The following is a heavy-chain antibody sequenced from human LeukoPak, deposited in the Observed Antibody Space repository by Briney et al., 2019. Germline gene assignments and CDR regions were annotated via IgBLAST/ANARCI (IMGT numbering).Heavy chain of an antibody. J-gene: IGHJ4*02. D-gene: IGHD4-17*01. CDR2: RNQDGSEK. Sequence: PGGSLRLSCAAYGFTFTSYWMFWVRQAPGNWLESMAKRNQDGSEKYYVDCVKGRFTISRDNARNSLFLQMNSLRADDTAVYYCAREKVTTTRSFFDYWGQGTLVTVSS. V-gene: IGHV3-7*03. CDR1: GFTFTSYW. CDR3: AREKVTTTRSFFDY.